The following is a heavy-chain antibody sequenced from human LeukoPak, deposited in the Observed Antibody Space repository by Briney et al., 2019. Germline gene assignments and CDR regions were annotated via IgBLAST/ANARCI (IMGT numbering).Heavy chain of an antibody. CDR1: GFAFSSYA. CDR2: ISYDGSNK. V-gene: IGHV3-30-3*01. J-gene: IGHJ3*02. CDR3: ARDSGYYDSSGYEGFGAFDI. Sequence: GRSLRLSCAASGFAFSSYAMHWVRQAPGKGLEWVAVISYDGSNKYYADSVKGRFTISRDNAKNSLYLQMNSLRAEDTAVYYCARDSGYYDSSGYEGFGAFDIWGQGTMVTVSS. D-gene: IGHD3-22*01.